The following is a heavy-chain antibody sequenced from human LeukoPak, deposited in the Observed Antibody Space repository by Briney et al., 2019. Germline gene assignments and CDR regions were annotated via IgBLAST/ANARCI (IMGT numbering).Heavy chain of an antibody. J-gene: IGHJ5*02. CDR3: ARVSTVTSWFDP. Sequence: ASVKVSCKASGYTFTSYGISWVRQAPGQGLEWVGWISAYNGNTNYAQKLQGRVTMTTDTSTSTAYMELRSLRSDDTAVYYCARVSTVTSWFDPWGQGTLVTVSS. D-gene: IGHD4-11*01. CDR2: ISAYNGNT. CDR1: GYTFTSYG. V-gene: IGHV1-18*01.